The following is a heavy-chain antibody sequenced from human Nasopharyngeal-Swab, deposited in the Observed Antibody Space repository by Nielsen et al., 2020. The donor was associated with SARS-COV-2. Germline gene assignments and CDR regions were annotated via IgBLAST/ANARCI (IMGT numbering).Heavy chain of an antibody. CDR3: VKDVHGDYGGIDY. V-gene: IGHV3-30*18. Sequence: GESLKISCAASGFTFSSSGMDWVRQAPGKGLEWVAVISYDGSNEYYGDSVKGRFTISRDNSKNTLYLQMNSLRVDDTAVYYCVKDVHGDYGGIDYWGQGILVTVSS. CDR2: ISYDGSNE. J-gene: IGHJ4*02. CDR1: GFTFSSSG. D-gene: IGHD4-17*01.